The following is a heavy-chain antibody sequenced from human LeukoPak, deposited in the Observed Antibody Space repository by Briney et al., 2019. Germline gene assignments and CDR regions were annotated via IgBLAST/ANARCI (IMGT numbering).Heavy chain of an antibody. J-gene: IGHJ4*02. CDR1: GGSISSGSYY. CDR2: IYTSGST. D-gene: IGHD4-17*01. CDR3: ARGDYEAQIDY. Sequence: PSQTLSLTCTVSGGSISSGSYYWSWIRQPAGKGLEWIGRIYTSGSTNYNPSLKSRVTISVDTSKNQFSLRLSSVTAADTAVYYCARGDYEAQIDYWGQGTLVTVSS. V-gene: IGHV4-61*02.